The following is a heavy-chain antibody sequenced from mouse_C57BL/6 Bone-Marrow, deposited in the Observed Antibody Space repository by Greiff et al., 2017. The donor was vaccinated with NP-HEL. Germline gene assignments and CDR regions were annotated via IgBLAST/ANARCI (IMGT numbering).Heavy chain of an antibody. CDR3: ARCFYYGSSNFDY. Sequence: QVQLQQPGAELVKPGASVKLSCKASGYTFTSYWMHWVKQRPGQGLEWIGMIHPNSGSTNYNEKFKSKATLTVDESSSTAYLQLSSLTSEDSAVYYCARCFYYGSSNFDYWGQGATLAVSS. V-gene: IGHV1-64*01. J-gene: IGHJ2*01. CDR1: GYTFTSYW. D-gene: IGHD1-1*01. CDR2: IHPNSGST.